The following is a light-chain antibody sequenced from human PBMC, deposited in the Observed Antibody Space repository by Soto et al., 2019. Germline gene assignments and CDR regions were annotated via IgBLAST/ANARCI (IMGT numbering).Light chain of an antibody. CDR2: EVS. CDR1: SSDVGGYNY. V-gene: IGLV2-14*01. CDR3: SSYTSSSTPYVV. Sequence: QSALTQPASVSGSPGQSITISCTGTSSDVGGYNYVSWYQQHPGKAPKLMIYEVSNRPSGVSNRFSGSKSGNTASLTISWLQAEDEADYYCSSYTSSSTPYVVFGGGTKVTVL. J-gene: IGLJ2*01.